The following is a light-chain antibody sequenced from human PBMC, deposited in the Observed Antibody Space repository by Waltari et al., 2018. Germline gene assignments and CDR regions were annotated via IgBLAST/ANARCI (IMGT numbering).Light chain of an antibody. J-gene: IGLJ1*01. V-gene: IGLV2-8*01. CDR3: TSYAGNNMAV. CDR1: SSDIGKYNN. CDR2: EVT. Sequence: QSALTQPPSASGSPGQSVTTPCSRSSSDIGKYNNISWYQHAPGRAPKLLIYEVTERPSGVPHRFSGSKSGNTASLTVSGLQAEDEADYYCTSYAGNNMAVFGSGTKVTVL.